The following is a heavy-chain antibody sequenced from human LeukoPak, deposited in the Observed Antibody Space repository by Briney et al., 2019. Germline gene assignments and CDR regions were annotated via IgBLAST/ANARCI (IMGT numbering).Heavy chain of an antibody. CDR3: TRVGYIDEGIDY. CDR1: GFPFSSYW. CDR2: IKQDGSKK. V-gene: IGHV3-7*04. D-gene: IGHD5-24*01. J-gene: IGHJ4*02. Sequence: PGGSLRLSCEGSGFPFSSYWMTWVRQAPGKGLEWVANIKQDGSKKSYVDSVKGRFTISRDNAKLQMNSLRAEDTAIYYCTRVGYIDEGIDYWGQGTLVTVSS.